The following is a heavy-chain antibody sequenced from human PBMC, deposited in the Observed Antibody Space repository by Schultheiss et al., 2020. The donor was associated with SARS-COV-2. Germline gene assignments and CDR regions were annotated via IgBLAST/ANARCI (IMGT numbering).Heavy chain of an antibody. CDR3: AKDLGIFGVVIDY. D-gene: IGHD3-3*01. CDR2: ISGSGGST. J-gene: IGHJ4*02. Sequence: GGSLRLSCAASGFTFSSYGMHWVRQAPGKGLEWVSAISGSGGSTYYADSVKGRFTISRDNSKNTLYLQMNSLRAEDTAVYYCAKDLGIFGVVIDYWGQGTLVTVSS. CDR1: GFTFSSYG. V-gene: IGHV3-23*01.